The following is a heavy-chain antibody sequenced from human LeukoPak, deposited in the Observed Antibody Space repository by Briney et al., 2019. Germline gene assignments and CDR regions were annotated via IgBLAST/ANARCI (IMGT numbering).Heavy chain of an antibody. CDR2: IIPIFGTA. D-gene: IGHD2-15*01. CDR1: GGTFSNYA. CDR3: ARGVICSGGSCYSTYYFDY. V-gene: IGHV1-69*05. J-gene: IGHJ4*02. Sequence: SVKVSCKASGGTFSNYAISWVRQAPGQGLEWMGRIIPIFGTANYAQKFQGRVTITTDESTSTAYMELSSLRSEDTAVYYCARGVICSGGSCYSTYYFDYWGQGTRVTVSS.